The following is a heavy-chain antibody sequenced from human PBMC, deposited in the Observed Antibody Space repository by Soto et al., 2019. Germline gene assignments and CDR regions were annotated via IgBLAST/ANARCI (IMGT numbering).Heavy chain of an antibody. D-gene: IGHD4-4*01. CDR2: IIPLFRTP. J-gene: IGHJ6*02. Sequence: QVQLVQSGAEMKEPGSSVKVSCKTSGGTFSSSAISWLRQAPGQGLEWMGGIIPLFRTPDYAQKFQGRVTIVADESTSTAYMELSSLRSEDTAVYYCARDNDRLQLGGNYYYRLDVWGQGTTITVSS. CDR1: GGTFSSSA. CDR3: ARDNDRLQLGGNYYYRLDV. V-gene: IGHV1-69*12.